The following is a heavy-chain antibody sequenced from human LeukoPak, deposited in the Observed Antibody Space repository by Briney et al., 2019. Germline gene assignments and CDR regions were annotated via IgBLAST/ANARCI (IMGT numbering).Heavy chain of an antibody. CDR1: GGSISSYY. CDR3: ARTGSSWYKYFDY. CDR2: IYYSGST. J-gene: IGHJ4*02. D-gene: IGHD6-13*01. V-gene: IGHV4-59*01. Sequence: SETLSLTCTVSGGSISSYYWSWIWQPPGKGLEWIGYIYYSGSTNYNPSLKSRVTISVDTSKNQFSLKLSSVTAADTAVYYCARTGSSWYKYFDYWGQGTLVTVSS.